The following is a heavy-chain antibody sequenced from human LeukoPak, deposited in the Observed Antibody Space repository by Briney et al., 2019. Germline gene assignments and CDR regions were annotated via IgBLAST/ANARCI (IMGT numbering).Heavy chain of an antibody. CDR3: AKDLPAAYFDY. V-gene: IGHV3-23*01. J-gene: IGHJ4*02. CDR2: NSGGSS. D-gene: IGHD2-2*01. CDR1: GFTFSTYG. Sequence: GGSLRLSCAASGFTFSTYGVYWVRQAPGKGLEWVSSNSGGSSYYADSVKGRFTISRDNSRTTLHLQMNSLRAEDTAVYHCAKDLPAAYFDYWGQGTLVTVSS.